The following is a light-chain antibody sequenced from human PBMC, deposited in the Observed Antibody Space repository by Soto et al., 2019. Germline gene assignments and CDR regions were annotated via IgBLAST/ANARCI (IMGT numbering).Light chain of an antibody. V-gene: IGKV1-5*01. Sequence: DIQLTQSPSTLSASVGDRVSITCRASQSISTWLAWYQQKPGKAPKLLIFDASSLESRVSSRFSGRGSGTQFTLTISSLQPDDFATDYCQQYSTYPWTVGQGAKVEFK. CDR3: QQYSTYPWT. CDR1: QSISTW. J-gene: IGKJ1*01. CDR2: DAS.